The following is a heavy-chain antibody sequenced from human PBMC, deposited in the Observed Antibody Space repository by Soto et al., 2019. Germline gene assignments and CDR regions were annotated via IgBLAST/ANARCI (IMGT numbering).Heavy chain of an antibody. CDR1: GGSSSSSSYY. J-gene: IGHJ4*02. CDR2: IYYSGST. D-gene: IGHD2-15*01. CDR3: ARHTPAISISDH. Sequence: ETLSLTCTVSGGSSSSSSYYWGWIRQPPGKGLEWIGSIYYSGSTYYNPSLKSRVTISVDTSKNQFSLKLSSVTAADSAVYYCARHTPAISISDHWGQGTLVTVSS. V-gene: IGHV4-39*01.